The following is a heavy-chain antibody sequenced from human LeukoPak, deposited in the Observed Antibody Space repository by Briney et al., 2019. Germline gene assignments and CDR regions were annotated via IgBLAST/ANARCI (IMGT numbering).Heavy chain of an antibody. D-gene: IGHD6-19*01. CDR1: GFTFSSYS. CDR3: ARVPVGYQGYSSAWYTDY. CDR2: ISSSSSYI. V-gene: IGHV3-21*01. J-gene: IGHJ4*02. Sequence: PGGSLRLSCAASGFTFSSYSMNWVRQAPGKGLEWVSSISSSSSYIYYADSVKGRFTISRDNAKNSLYLKINSLRAEDTAVYYCARVPVGYQGYSSAWYTDYWGQGTLVSVPS.